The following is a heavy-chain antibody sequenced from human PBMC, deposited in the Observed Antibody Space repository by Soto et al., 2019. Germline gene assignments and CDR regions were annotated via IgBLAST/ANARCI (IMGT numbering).Heavy chain of an antibody. CDR1: GGSISSSSYY. CDR2: IYYSGST. CDR3: ARTQYSSSWYNFDY. D-gene: IGHD6-13*01. V-gene: IGHV4-39*01. J-gene: IGHJ4*02. Sequence: SETLSLTCTVSGGSISSSSYYWGWIRQPPGKGLEWIGSIYYSGSTYYNPSLKSRVTISVDTSKNQFSLKLSSVTAADTAVYYCARTQYSSSWYNFDYWGQGTMVTVSS.